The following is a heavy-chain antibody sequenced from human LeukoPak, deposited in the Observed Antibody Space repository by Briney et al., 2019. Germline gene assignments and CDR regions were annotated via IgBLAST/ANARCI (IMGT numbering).Heavy chain of an antibody. Sequence: SETLSLTCTVSGGSISSYYWSWIRRPPGKGLEWIGYIYYSGSTNYNPSLKSRVTISVDTSKNQFSLKLNSVTAADTAVYYCARAYCSRTTCYFDHWGPGTLVIVSS. CDR3: ARAYCSRTTCYFDH. CDR2: IYYSGST. J-gene: IGHJ4*02. D-gene: IGHD2-2*01. V-gene: IGHV4-59*01. CDR1: GGSISSYY.